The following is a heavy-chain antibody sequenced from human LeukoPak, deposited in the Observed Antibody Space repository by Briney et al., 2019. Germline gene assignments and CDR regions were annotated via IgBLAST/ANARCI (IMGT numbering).Heavy chain of an antibody. J-gene: IGHJ4*02. Sequence: PSETLSLTCTVSGGSISSYYWSWIRQPPGKGLEWIGYIYYSGSTNYNPSLKSRVTISVDTSKNQFSLKLSSVTAADTAVYYCARWVGSSSWSRYFDYWGQGTLVAVSS. D-gene: IGHD6-13*01. CDR2: IYYSGST. V-gene: IGHV4-59*08. CDR3: ARWVGSSSWSRYFDY. CDR1: GGSISSYY.